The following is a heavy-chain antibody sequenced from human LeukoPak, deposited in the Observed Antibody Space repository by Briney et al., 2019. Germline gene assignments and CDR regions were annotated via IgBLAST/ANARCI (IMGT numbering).Heavy chain of an antibody. Sequence: SETLSLTCAVYGGSFSGYYWSWIRQPPGKGLEWIGEINHSGSTNYNPSLKSRVTISVDTSKNQFSLKLSSVTAADTAVYYCARLNGSGSKNYWGQGTLVTVSS. V-gene: IGHV4-34*01. J-gene: IGHJ4*02. CDR2: INHSGST. D-gene: IGHD3-10*01. CDR1: GGSFSGYY. CDR3: ARLNGSGSKNY.